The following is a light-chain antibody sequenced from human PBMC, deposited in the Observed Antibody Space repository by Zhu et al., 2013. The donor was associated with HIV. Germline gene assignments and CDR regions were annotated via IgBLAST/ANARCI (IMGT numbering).Light chain of an antibody. CDR2: DAS. CDR3: EQYAGPPYT. V-gene: IGKV3-11*01. J-gene: IGKJ2*01. Sequence: EIVLTQSPATLSLSPGERATLSCRASQSVSSYLAWYQQKPGQAPRLLIYDASNRATGIPARFSGSGSGTDFTLTISSLEPEDSAIYYCEQYAGPPYTFGQGTNLEIK. CDR1: QSVSSY.